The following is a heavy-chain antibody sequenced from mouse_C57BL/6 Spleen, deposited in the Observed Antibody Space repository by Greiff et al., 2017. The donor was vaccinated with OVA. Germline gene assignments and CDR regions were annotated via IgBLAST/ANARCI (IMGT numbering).Heavy chain of an antibody. J-gene: IGHJ2*01. V-gene: IGHV1-61*01. CDR1: GYTFTSYW. CDR3: ARGEGDFDY. CDR2: IYPSDSET. Sequence: VQLQQPGAELVRPGSSVKLSCKASGYTFTSYWMDWVKQRPGQGLEWIGNIYPSDSETHYNQKFKDKATLTVDKSSSTAYMQLSSLTSEDSAVYYCARGEGDFDYWGQGTTLTVSS.